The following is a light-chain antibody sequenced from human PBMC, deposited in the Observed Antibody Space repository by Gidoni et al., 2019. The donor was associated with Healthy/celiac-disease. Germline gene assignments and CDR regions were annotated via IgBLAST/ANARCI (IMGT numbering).Light chain of an antibody. CDR1: QSISSW. J-gene: IGKJ2*01. Sequence: DIQMTQSPSTLSASVGDRVTITCRASQSISSWLAWYQQKPGKAPKLLIYKASNLESGVPLRFSGSGSGTEFTLTISSLQPDDFATYYCQQYNSYSYTFXXXTKLEIK. CDR2: KAS. CDR3: QQYNSYSYT. V-gene: IGKV1-5*03.